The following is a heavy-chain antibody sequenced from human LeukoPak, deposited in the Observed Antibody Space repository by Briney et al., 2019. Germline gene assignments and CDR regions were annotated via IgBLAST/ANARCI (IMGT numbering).Heavy chain of an antibody. CDR3: ARVIPRYCSSTSCYEDYYYGMDV. D-gene: IGHD2-2*01. CDR1: GGTFSSYA. Sequence: ASVKVSCKASGGTFSSYAISWVRQAPGQGLERMGGIIPIFGTANYAQKFQGRVTITADESTSTAYMELSSLRSEDTAVYYCARVIPRYCSSTSCYEDYYYGMDVWGQGTTVTVSS. CDR2: IIPIFGTA. J-gene: IGHJ6*02. V-gene: IGHV1-69*13.